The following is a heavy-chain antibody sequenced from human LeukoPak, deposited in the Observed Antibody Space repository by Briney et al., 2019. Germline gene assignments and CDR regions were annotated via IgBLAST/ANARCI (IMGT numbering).Heavy chain of an antibody. D-gene: IGHD3-22*01. CDR2: INPNSGGT. CDR3: ARAPSGYDSSGYYYYYMDV. J-gene: IGHJ6*03. V-gene: IGHV1-2*02. CDR1: GYTFTGYY. Sequence: ASVKVSCKASGYTFTGYYMHWVRQAPGQGLEWMGWINPNSGGTNYAQKFQGRVTMTRNTSISTAYMELSSLRSEDTAVYYCARAPSGYDSSGYYYYYMDVWGKGTTVTISS.